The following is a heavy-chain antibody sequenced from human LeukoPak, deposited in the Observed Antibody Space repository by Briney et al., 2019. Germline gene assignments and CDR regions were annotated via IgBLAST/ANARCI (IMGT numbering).Heavy chain of an antibody. D-gene: IGHD3-3*01. CDR3: ATTLLEWLSGDAFDI. CDR1: GYTLTELS. Sequence: ASVKVSCKVSGYTLTELSMHWVRQAPGKGLEWMGGFDPEDGETIYAQKFQGRVTMTEDTSTDTAYMELSSLRSEDTAVHYCATTLLEWLSGDAFDIWGQGTMVTVSS. J-gene: IGHJ3*02. CDR2: FDPEDGET. V-gene: IGHV1-24*01.